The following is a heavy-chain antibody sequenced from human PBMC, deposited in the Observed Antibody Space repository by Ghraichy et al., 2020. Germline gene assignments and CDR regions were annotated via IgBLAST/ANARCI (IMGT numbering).Heavy chain of an antibody. CDR1: GYTFTNYG. CDR2: INTDNGNT. CDR3: ARELFGYSTGWVFDY. V-gene: IGHV1-18*01. J-gene: IGHJ4*02. D-gene: IGHD6-19*01. Sequence: ASVKVSCKASGYTFTNYGITWVRQAPGQGLDWMGWINTDNGNTNYAQQLQDRVTLTTDTSTTTAYMELRSLRSDDTAVYYCARELFGYSTGWVFDYWGQGTLVTVSS.